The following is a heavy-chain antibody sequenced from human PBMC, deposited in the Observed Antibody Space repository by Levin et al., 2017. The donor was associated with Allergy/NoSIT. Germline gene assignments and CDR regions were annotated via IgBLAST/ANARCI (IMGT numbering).Heavy chain of an antibody. D-gene: IGHD4-17*01. CDR2: IYHSGST. Sequence: SETLSLTCTVSGYSISSGFYWGWIRQPPGTRLEWIGNIYHSGSTYYNPSLKSRVTISVDTSKNQFSLKLTSVTAADTAVYYCARQVGSAVTYDYWGQGTLVTVSS. CDR3: ARQVGSAVTYDY. J-gene: IGHJ4*02. V-gene: IGHV4-38-2*02. CDR1: GYSISSGFY.